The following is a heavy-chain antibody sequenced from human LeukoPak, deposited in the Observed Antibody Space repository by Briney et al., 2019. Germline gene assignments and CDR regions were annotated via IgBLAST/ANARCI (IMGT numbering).Heavy chain of an antibody. V-gene: IGHV1-3*01. CDR1: GYTFTSYA. D-gene: IGHD3-10*01. CDR2: INAGNGNT. J-gene: IGHJ6*04. CDR3: ARFITMVRGAPGYYYYYGMDV. Sequence: ASVKVSCKASGYTFTSYAMHWVRQAPGQRLEWMGWINAGNGNTKYSQKFQGRVTITRDTSASTAYMELSSLRSEDTAVYYCARFITMVRGAPGYYYYYGMDVWGKGTTVTVSS.